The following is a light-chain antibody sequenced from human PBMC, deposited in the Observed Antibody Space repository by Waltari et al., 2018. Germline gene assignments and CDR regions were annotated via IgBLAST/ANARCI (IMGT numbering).Light chain of an antibody. CDR1: NVGSKN. J-gene: IGLJ3*02. Sequence: SYVLTQPPSVSVDPGQTARITCWGNNVGSKNLHWYQQKPGQAPILVIYYDSDRPSGIPERFSGSNSGNTATLTISRVEVGDEADYYCQVWDSGSAVFGGGTKLTVL. CDR2: YDS. CDR3: QVWDSGSAV. V-gene: IGLV3-21*04.